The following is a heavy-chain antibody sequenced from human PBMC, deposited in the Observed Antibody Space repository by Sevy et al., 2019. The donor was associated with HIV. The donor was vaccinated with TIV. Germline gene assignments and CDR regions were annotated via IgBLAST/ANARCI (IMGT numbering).Heavy chain of an antibody. V-gene: IGHV4-28*05. CDR1: GYSISSSNW. Sequence: SETLSLTCAVSGYSISSSNWWGWIRQPPGKGLEWIGYIYYSGSIYYNPSLKSRVTMSVDTSKNQFSLKLSSVTAVDTAVYYCARRISTNRSGYYYWYFDLWGRGTLVTVSS. J-gene: IGHJ2*01. D-gene: IGHD3-22*01. CDR2: IYYSGSI. CDR3: ARRISTNRSGYYYWYFDL.